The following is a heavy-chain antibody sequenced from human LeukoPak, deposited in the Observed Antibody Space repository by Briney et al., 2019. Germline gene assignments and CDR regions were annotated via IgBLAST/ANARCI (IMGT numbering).Heavy chain of an antibody. CDR2: IHPRSGDT. Sequence: GASVKVSCKASGYSFTAFYIHWVRQAPGQGLEWMGWIHPRSGDTRYAQKFQGRVTMARDTSISTAYMELSRLRSDDTAVYYCVRDINYYGSANFYYGNDWGQGTLVTVSS. V-gene: IGHV1-2*02. J-gene: IGHJ4*02. CDR3: VRDINYYGSANFYYGND. CDR1: GYSFTAFY. D-gene: IGHD3-10*01.